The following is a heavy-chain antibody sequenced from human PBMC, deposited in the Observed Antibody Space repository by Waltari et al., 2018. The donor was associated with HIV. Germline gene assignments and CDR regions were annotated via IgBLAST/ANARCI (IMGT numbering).Heavy chain of an antibody. D-gene: IGHD6-6*01. CDR3: ARDPVYSGSSLVYYFDY. CDR1: GFTCSGYS. Sequence: EVQLVESGGGVVQPGGSLRLSCAASGFTCSGYSLNWVRQAPGKGLEWVSYISSSSSTIYYADSVKGRFTISRDNAKNSLYLQMNSLRAEDTAVYYCARDPVYSGSSLVYYFDYWGQGTLVTVSS. CDR2: ISSSSSTI. V-gene: IGHV3-48*01. J-gene: IGHJ4*02.